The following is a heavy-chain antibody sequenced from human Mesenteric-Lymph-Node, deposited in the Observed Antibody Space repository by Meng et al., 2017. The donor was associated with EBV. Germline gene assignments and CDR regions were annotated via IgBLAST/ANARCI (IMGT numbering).Heavy chain of an antibody. Sequence: QSKVGQSVDEWKKPGSSVKVSCKASGYTFTSYAMHWVRQAPGQRLEWMGWINAGNGNTKYSQKFQGRVTITRDTSASTAYMEVSSLRSEDTAVYYCVRALNAYSFDYWGQGTLVTVSS. CDR2: INAGNGNT. D-gene: IGHD2-2*01. V-gene: IGHV1-3*01. CDR3: VRALNAYSFDY. J-gene: IGHJ4*02. CDR1: GYTFTSYA.